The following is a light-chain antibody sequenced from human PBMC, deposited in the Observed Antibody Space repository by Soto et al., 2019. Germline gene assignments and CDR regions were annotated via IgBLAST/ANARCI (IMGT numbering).Light chain of an antibody. J-gene: IGKJ1*01. CDR2: GAS. Sequence: EIVLTQSPATLSLSPGERATLSCRASQSVSSSYLGWYQQRPGQAPRLLIYGASTRATGIPARFSGSGSGTEFTLTISSLQSEDFAVYYCQQYNDWPPWTFGQGTKVDIK. CDR1: QSVSSSY. CDR3: QQYNDWPPWT. V-gene: IGKV3-15*01.